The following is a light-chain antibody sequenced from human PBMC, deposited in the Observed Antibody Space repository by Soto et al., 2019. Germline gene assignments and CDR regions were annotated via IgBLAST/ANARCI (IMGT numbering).Light chain of an antibody. Sequence: IQLTQSPSSLSASVGDRVIITCRASQVVHSSLAWYQQKPGEAPKLLIYAASILQSGVPSRFSGSGSGTDFSLTISSLQPEDFATYYCLQLNRYPLTFGGGTKVDIK. CDR3: LQLNRYPLT. J-gene: IGKJ4*01. V-gene: IGKV1-9*01. CDR1: QVVHSS. CDR2: AAS.